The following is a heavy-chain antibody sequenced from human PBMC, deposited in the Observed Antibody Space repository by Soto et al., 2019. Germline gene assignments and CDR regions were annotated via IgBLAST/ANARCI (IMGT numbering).Heavy chain of an antibody. CDR1: GFTFSSYG. V-gene: IGHV3-33*01. D-gene: IGHD4-17*01. Sequence: GGSLRLSCAASGFTFSSYGMHWVRQAPGKGLEWVAVIWYDRSNKYYPDSVKGRFTISRDNSKNTLYLQMNSLRADDTAVYYCARGPHYGDYRTPVDYWGQGTLVTVSS. J-gene: IGHJ4*02. CDR3: ARGPHYGDYRTPVDY. CDR2: IWYDRSNK.